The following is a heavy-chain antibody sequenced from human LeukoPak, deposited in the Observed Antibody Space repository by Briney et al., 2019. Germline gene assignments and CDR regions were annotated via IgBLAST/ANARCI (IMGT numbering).Heavy chain of an antibody. CDR2: ISYDGSNK. V-gene: IGHV3-30-3*01. J-gene: IGHJ4*02. D-gene: IGHD3-3*01. Sequence: GGSLRLSCAASGFTFSSYAMHWVRQAPGKGLEWVAVISYDGSNKYYADSVKGRFTISRDNSKNTLYLQMNSLRAEDTAVYYCAKGNDFWSGYLTDYWGQGTLVTVSS. CDR3: AKGNDFWSGYLTDY. CDR1: GFTFSSYA.